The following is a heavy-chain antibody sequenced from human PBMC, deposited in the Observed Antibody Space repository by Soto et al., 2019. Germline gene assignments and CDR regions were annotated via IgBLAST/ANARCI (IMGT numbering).Heavy chain of an antibody. Sequence: LRLSCAASGFTFSSYGMHWVRQAPGKGLEWVAVISYDGSNKYYADSVKGRFTISRDNSKNTLYLQMNSLRAEDTAVYYCAKDTTTMIVVGTGYFDYWGQGTLVTVSS. CDR2: ISYDGSNK. V-gene: IGHV3-30*18. CDR3: AKDTTTMIVVGTGYFDY. D-gene: IGHD3-22*01. CDR1: GFTFSSYG. J-gene: IGHJ4*02.